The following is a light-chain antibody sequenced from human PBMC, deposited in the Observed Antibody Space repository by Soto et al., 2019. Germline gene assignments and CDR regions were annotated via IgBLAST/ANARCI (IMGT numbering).Light chain of an antibody. J-gene: IGKJ4*01. V-gene: IGKV3-11*01. CDR2: DAS. Sequence: DIVLTQSPATLSLSPGERATLSCRASQSVGTYLAWYQLKPGQAPRLLIYDASTRATGIPVRFSGSGSATDFTLTISRLEPEDCAIYYCQQRNNWPRLTFGGGTKVEIK. CDR3: QQRNNWPRLT. CDR1: QSVGTY.